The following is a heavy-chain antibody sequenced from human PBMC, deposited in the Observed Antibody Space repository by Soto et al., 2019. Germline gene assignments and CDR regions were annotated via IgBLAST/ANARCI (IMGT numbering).Heavy chain of an antibody. V-gene: IGHV2-5*02. CDR1: GFSLSTSGVG. CDR3: ARQVQWFGELDY. D-gene: IGHD3-10*01. J-gene: IGHJ4*02. CDR2: IYWDDDK. Sequence: QITLKESGPTLVKPTQTLTLTCTFSGFSLSTSGVGVGWIRQPPGKALEWLALIYWDDDKRYSPSLKSRLTITKNPSKNQVVLTMTNMDPVDTATYYCARQVQWFGELDYWGQGTLVTVSS.